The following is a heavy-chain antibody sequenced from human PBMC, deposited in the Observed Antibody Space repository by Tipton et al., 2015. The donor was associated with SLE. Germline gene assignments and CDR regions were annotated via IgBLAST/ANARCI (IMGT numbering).Heavy chain of an antibody. D-gene: IGHD6-13*01. CDR1: GGSFSGYY. V-gene: IGHV4-34*09. Sequence: TLSLTCAVYGGSFSGYYWSWIRQPPGKGLEWIGYIYYSGSTYYNPSLKSRVTISVDTSKNQFSLKLSSVTAADTAVYYCARDKSSSWYGVYMDVWGKGTTVTVSS. CDR3: ARDKSSSWYGVYMDV. CDR2: IYYSGST. J-gene: IGHJ6*03.